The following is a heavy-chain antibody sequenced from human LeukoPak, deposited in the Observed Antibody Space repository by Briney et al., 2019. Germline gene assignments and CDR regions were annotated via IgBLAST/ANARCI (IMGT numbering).Heavy chain of an antibody. D-gene: IGHD3-22*01. J-gene: IGHJ6*03. CDR3: ARHFYASSGYYYYYYIDV. CDR2: TSYTGST. Sequence: SETLSLTCSVSGDSLSSSSHYWGWIRQPPGKGLEWIGSTSYTGSTYYNPSLKSRVTISVDTSENRFSLKLNSVTAADTAVYYCARHFYASSGYYYYYYIDVWGKGTTVTVSS. V-gene: IGHV4-39*01. CDR1: GDSLSSSSHY.